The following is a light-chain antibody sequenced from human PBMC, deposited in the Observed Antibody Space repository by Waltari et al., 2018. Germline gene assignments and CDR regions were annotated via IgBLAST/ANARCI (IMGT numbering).Light chain of an antibody. J-gene: IGLJ2*01. CDR2: GKN. Sequence: YQQKPGRAPVGAIYGKNNRPSGIPDRFSGSSSGNTASLTITGAQAEDEADYYCNSRDSSDNHRVFGGGTKLTVL. V-gene: IGLV3-19*01. CDR3: NSRDSSDNHRV.